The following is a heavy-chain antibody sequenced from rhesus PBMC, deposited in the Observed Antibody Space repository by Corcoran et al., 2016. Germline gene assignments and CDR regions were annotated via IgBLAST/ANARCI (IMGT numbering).Heavy chain of an antibody. V-gene: IGHV4-65*02. CDR3: ARILSADY. J-gene: IGHJ4*01. CDR2: ISGIRGST. CDR1: GGSISSRHW. Sequence: QVQLQESGPCLVKPSETLSLTCAVSGGSISSRHWWGRMRQAPGRGLEGIGYISGIRGSTYYYPSLKSRFNSSQAKTSYQFSRNLSSVPAADTAVYYCARILSADYWGQGILVTVSS.